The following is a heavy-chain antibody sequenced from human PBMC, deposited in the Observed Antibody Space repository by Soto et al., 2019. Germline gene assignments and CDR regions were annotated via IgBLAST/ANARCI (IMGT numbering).Heavy chain of an antibody. Sequence: SETLSLTCTVSGGSISSGGYYWSWIRQPPWKGLEWIGYISYSGGTYYNPSLKSRVTISVHTSNNQFSLKLSSVTAADTAVYYCARHMVSGYYCDGPTGAFGIWGQGTLVTVSS. J-gene: IGHJ3*02. V-gene: IGHV4-30-4*01. CDR1: GGSISSGGYY. D-gene: IGHD3-22*01. CDR3: ARHMVSGYYCDGPTGAFGI. CDR2: ISYSGGT.